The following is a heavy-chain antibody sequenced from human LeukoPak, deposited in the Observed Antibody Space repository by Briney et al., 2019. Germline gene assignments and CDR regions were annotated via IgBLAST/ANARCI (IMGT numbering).Heavy chain of an antibody. J-gene: IGHJ4*02. Sequence: GGTLRHSCAASGFTFSSYGMSGVRQAPGKGLEWVSAISGSGGSTYYADSVKGRFTISRDNSKNTLYLQMNSLRAEDTAVYYCAKGSGSYLSPLYYFDYWGQGTLVTVSS. CDR1: GFTFSSYG. V-gene: IGHV3-23*01. D-gene: IGHD1-26*01. CDR2: ISGSGGST. CDR3: AKGSGSYLSPLYYFDY.